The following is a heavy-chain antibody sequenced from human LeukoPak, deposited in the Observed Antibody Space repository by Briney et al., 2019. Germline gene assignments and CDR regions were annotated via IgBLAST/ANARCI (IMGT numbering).Heavy chain of an antibody. V-gene: IGHV3-11*01. CDR1: GFTFSDYY. Sequence: GGSLRLSCAASGFTFSDYYMSWIRQAPGKGLEWVSYISSSGSTIYYADSVKGRFTISRDNAKNSLYLQMNSLRAEDAAVYYCAKELAYCGGDCYSSFDYWGQGTLVTVSS. D-gene: IGHD2-21*02. J-gene: IGHJ4*02. CDR3: AKELAYCGGDCYSSFDY. CDR2: ISSSGSTI.